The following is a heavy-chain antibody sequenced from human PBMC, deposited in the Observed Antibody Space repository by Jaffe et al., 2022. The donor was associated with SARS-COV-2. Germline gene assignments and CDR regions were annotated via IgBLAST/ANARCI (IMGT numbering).Heavy chain of an antibody. V-gene: IGHV2-5*01. CDR1: GFSLSSNGVG. CDR3: AHTRSSGDYVSWYFDL. Sequence: QITLEETGPTLVKPTQTLTLTCTFSGFSLSSNGVGVGWFRQPPGKALEWLALIFWNDDKRYSPSLKSRLTITKVTSKNQVVLTLTNMDPVDTATYYCAHTRSSGDYVSWYFDLWGRGTLVTVSS. CDR2: IFWNDDK. J-gene: IGHJ2*01. D-gene: IGHD4-17*01.